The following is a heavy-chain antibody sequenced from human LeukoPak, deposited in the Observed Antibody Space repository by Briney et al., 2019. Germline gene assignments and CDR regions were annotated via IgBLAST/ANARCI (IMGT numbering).Heavy chain of an antibody. D-gene: IGHD2-15*01. CDR1: GYSFTGNC. J-gene: IGHJ4*02. Sequence: ASVKVSCKASGYSFTGNCISWVRQAPGQGLEWMGWINTYNGETNYAQKFQGRGTLTTDTSTNTAYMELSSLRSDDTAVYYCARHHCSGDNWYGNFYYWGEGGLITVSS. V-gene: IGHV1-18*01. CDR3: ARHHCSGDNWYGNFYY. CDR2: INTYNGET.